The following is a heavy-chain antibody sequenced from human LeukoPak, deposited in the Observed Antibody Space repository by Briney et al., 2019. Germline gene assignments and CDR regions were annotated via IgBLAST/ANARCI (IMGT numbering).Heavy chain of an antibody. CDR3: AKGIAAGYWFDP. D-gene: IGHD6-13*01. CDR1: GYTFTSYY. J-gene: IGHJ5*02. CDR2: INPSGGST. Sequence: ASVKVSCKASGYTFTSYYMHWVRQAPGQGLEWMGIINPSGGSTSYAQKFQGRVTMTRDMSTSTVYMELSSLRSEDTAVYYCAKGIAAGYWFDPWGQGTLVTVSS. V-gene: IGHV1-46*01.